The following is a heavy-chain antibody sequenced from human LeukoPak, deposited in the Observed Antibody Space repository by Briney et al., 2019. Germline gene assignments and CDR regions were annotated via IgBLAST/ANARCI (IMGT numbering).Heavy chain of an antibody. Sequence: ASVRVSCKVSGYTLPELSMHWVRQAPGKGLEWMGGFDPEHGETIYAQKFQGRVSMTEDTSTDTAYMELYSLRSEDTAVYYCARVEIAAADYYYYYMDVWGKGTTVTVSS. J-gene: IGHJ6*03. D-gene: IGHD6-13*01. V-gene: IGHV1-24*01. CDR3: ARVEIAAADYYYYYMDV. CDR2: FDPEHGET. CDR1: GYTLPELS.